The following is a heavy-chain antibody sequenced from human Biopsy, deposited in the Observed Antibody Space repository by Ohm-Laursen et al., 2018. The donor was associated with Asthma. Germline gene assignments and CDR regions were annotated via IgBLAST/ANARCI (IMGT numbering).Heavy chain of an antibody. J-gene: IGHJ4*02. D-gene: IGHD3-22*01. CDR2: IYYSGST. V-gene: IGHV4-31*03. Sequence: PSETLSLTRTVSYGSITSGGYYWTWIRQHPGKGLEWIGFIYYSGSTYYNPSLKSRVSISIDTSKNQFSLKLSSVTAADTAVYYCARAQDYYDSRGYYRSFDFWGQGTLVTVSS. CDR3: ARAQDYYDSRGYYRSFDF. CDR1: YGSITSGGYY.